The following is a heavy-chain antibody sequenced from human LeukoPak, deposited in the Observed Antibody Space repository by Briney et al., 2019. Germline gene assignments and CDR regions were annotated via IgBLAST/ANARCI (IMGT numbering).Heavy chain of an antibody. CDR1: GFTFSSYW. J-gene: IGHJ4*02. V-gene: IGHV3-7*01. Sequence: GGSLRLSSAASGFTFSSYWMSWVRQAPGNGLEWVANIKQDGSEKYYVDSVKGRFTISRDNAKNSLYLQMNSLRAEDTAVYYCAKDHWAVLTVTTRNPYFDYWGQGTLVTVSS. CDR3: AKDHWAVLTVTTRNPYFDY. CDR2: IKQDGSEK. D-gene: IGHD4-17*01.